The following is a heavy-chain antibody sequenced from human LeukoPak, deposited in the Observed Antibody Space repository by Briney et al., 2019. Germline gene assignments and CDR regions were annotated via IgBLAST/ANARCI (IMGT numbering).Heavy chain of an antibody. D-gene: IGHD6-13*01. Sequence: GGSLRLSCAASGFTVSSNYMSWVRQAPGKGLEWVSVIYSGGSTYYADSVKGRFTISRDNSKNTLYLQMNSLRAEDTAVYYCARSWQLDRYYFDYWGQGTLVTVSS. J-gene: IGHJ4*02. V-gene: IGHV3-53*01. CDR1: GFTVSSNY. CDR2: IYSGGST. CDR3: ARSWQLDRYYFDY.